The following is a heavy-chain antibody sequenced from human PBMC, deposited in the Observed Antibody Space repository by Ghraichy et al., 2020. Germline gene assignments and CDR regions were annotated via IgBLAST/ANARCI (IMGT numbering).Heavy chain of an antibody. D-gene: IGHD6-6*01. CDR3: ARDWCSSSSLAFDI. V-gene: IGHV3-7*01. Sequence: GGSLRLSCAASGFTFSSYWMSWVRQAPGKGLEWVANIKQDGSEKYYVDSVKGRFTISRDNAKNSLYLQMNSLRAEDTAVYYCARDWCSSSSLAFDIWGQGTMVTVSS. CDR1: GFTFSSYW. CDR2: IKQDGSEK. J-gene: IGHJ3*02.